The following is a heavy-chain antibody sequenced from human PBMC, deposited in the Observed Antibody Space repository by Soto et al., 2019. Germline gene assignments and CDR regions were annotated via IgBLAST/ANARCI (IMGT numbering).Heavy chain of an antibody. CDR3: ARRTTGSGWYPMFDT. V-gene: IGHV4-4*02. CDR1: GASMTSSHW. CDR2: IYHTGSA. J-gene: IGHJ5*02. Sequence: SETLSLTCAVSGASMTSSHWWSWVRQPPGKGLEWIGEIYHTGSANYKPSLESRVTISVDKSKNRFSLILTSVTAADTSTYYCARRTTGSGWYPMFDTWGQGALVTVSS. D-gene: IGHD6-19*01.